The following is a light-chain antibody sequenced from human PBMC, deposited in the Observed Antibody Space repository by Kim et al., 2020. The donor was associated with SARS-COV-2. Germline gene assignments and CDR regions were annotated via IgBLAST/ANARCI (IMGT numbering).Light chain of an antibody. J-gene: IGKJ1*01. V-gene: IGKV1-8*01. CDR3: QQYYSYPRT. CDR1: QGISSY. CDR2: AAS. Sequence: AIRMTQSPSSFSASTGDRVTITWASQGISSYLAWYQQKPGKAPKLLIYAASTLQSGVPSRFSGSGSGTDFTLTISCLQSEDFATYYCQQYYSYPRTFGQGTKVDIK.